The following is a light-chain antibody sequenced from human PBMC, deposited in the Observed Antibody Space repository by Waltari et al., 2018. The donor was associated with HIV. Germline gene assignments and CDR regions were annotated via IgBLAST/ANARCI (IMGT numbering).Light chain of an antibody. CDR2: RSD. CDR3: AAWDDSLSGWV. V-gene: IGLV1-47*01. J-gene: IGLJ3*02. Sequence: QSVLTQPPSASGTPGQRITISCLGTRSHSGSDYAYWYQQLPGAAPKLLIYRSDQRPSGVPDRFSGSKSGTSASLAISGLRSEDEADYYCAAWDDSLSGWVFGGGTKLTVL. CDR1: RSHSGSDY.